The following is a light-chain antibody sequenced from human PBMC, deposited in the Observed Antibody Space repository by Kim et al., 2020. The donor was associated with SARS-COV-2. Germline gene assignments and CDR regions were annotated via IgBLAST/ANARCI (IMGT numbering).Light chain of an antibody. Sequence: EIVLTQPPGTLSLSPGERATLSCRASQSVSSNYLAWYQQKPGQAPRLLIYGASSRATGIPDRFSGSGSGTDFTLTISRLEPGDFAVYYCQQYGSSPLFTFGPGTKVDIK. CDR2: GAS. V-gene: IGKV3-20*01. J-gene: IGKJ3*01. CDR3: QQYGSSPLFT. CDR1: QSVSSNY.